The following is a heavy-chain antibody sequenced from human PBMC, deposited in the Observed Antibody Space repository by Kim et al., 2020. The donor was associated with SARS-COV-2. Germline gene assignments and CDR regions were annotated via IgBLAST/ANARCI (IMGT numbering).Heavy chain of an antibody. CDR3: ARRPKELWLKYYYYGMDV. D-gene: IGHD5-18*01. Sequence: GGSLRLSCAASGFTFSSYSMNWVRQAPGKGLEWVSYISSSSSTIYYADSVKGRFTISRDNAKNSLYLQMNSLRDEDTAVYYCARRPKELWLKYYYYGMDVWGQGTTVTVSS. J-gene: IGHJ6*02. V-gene: IGHV3-48*02. CDR1: GFTFSSYS. CDR2: ISSSSSTI.